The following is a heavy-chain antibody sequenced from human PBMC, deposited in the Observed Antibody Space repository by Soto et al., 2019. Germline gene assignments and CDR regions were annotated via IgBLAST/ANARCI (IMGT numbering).Heavy chain of an antibody. V-gene: IGHV4-59*08. D-gene: IGHD3-10*01. CDR3: AGQGFGSLHGLVDV. Sequence: QVQLQESGPGLVKPSETLSLTCTVSVGSIINHYCSWFRQPPGKGLEWIGYISHSGSTSYNPTLLSRVTMSVDTSKTQFSLMLDSVTATDTAVYYCAGQGFGSLHGLVDVWGQGTTVIVSS. J-gene: IGHJ6*02. CDR2: ISHSGST. CDR1: VGSIINHY.